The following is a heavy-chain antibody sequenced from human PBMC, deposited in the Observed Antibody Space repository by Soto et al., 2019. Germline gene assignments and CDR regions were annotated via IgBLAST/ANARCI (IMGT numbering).Heavy chain of an antibody. CDR2: ISPHNGNT. CDR3: AGDTGNSFDY. Sequence: HVQLVQSGGELKKPGASVKVSCNTSGYTFNTYFITWVRQAPGQGLEWMGWISPHNGNTNYAEKFQGRVTMTADTITKTAYMELRNLRIDDTAVYYCAGDTGNSFDYWGQGTPVTVSS. CDR1: GYTFNTYF. J-gene: IGHJ4*02. V-gene: IGHV1-18*01.